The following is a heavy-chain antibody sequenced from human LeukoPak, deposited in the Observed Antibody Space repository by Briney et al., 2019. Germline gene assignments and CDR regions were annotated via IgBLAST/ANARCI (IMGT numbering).Heavy chain of an antibody. CDR1: GYTFTNYY. Sequence: GASVKVSCKASGYTFTNYYMHWVRPAPGQGLEWMGIINPSGGSTSYAQKFQGRVTMTRDTSTSTVYMELSSLRSEDTAVYYCARGESARRDIAVAGRSDYWGQGTLVTVSS. CDR2: INPSGGST. CDR3: ARGESARRDIAVAGRSDY. D-gene: IGHD6-19*01. V-gene: IGHV1-46*01. J-gene: IGHJ4*02.